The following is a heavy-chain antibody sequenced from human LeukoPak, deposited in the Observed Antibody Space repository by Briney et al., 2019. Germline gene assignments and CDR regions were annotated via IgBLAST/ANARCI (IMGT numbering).Heavy chain of an antibody. CDR2: ISYDGSNK. V-gene: IGHV3-30-3*01. Sequence: GGSLRLSCAASGFTFSSYAMHWVRQAPGKGLEWVAVISYDGSNKYYADSVKGRFTISRDNSKNTLYLQMNSLRAEDTAVYYCAREDSSGWYYFDYWDQGILVTVSS. D-gene: IGHD6-19*01. CDR1: GFTFSSYA. CDR3: AREDSSGWYYFDY. J-gene: IGHJ4*02.